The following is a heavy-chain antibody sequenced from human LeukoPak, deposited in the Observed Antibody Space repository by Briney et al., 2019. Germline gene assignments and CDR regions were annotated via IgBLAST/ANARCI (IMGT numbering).Heavy chain of an antibody. Sequence: PGGSLRLSCAASGFTFSSYSMNWVRQAPGKGLEWVSYISSSSSTIYYADSVKGRFTISRDNAKNSLYLQMNSLRAEDTAVYYCARDLMETSPWTTEGFDPWGQGTLVTVS. CDR1: GFTFSSYS. D-gene: IGHD3/OR15-3a*01. V-gene: IGHV3-48*01. CDR3: ARDLMETSPWTTEGFDP. CDR2: ISSSSSTI. J-gene: IGHJ5*02.